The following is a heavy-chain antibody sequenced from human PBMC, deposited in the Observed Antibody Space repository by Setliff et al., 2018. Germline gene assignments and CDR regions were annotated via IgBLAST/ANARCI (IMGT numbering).Heavy chain of an antibody. D-gene: IGHD3-10*02. CDR2: INTNTGNP. Sequence: ASVKVSCKAFGYTFAKYGTSWVRQAPGQGLEWMGWINTNTGNPTYAQDFTGRFVFSLDTSVSTAYLQISSLKAEDTALYYCARGSRFGTMLYKGDYYMDVWGKGTTVTVSS. CDR1: GYTFAKYG. CDR3: ARGSRFGTMLYKGDYYMDV. V-gene: IGHV7-4-1*02. J-gene: IGHJ6*03.